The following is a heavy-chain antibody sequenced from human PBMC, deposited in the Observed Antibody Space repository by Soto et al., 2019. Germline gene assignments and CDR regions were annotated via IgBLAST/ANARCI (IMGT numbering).Heavy chain of an antibody. CDR1: GGSISSDNW. D-gene: IGHD6-19*01. Sequence: PSETLSLTCAVSGGSISSDNWGTWVRQPPGKGLEWIGEIYHSGSSNYNPSLKSRVTISVDKSKNQFSLRLSSVTAADTAVYYCARKAVSGYTWFDPWGQGTLVTVSS. CDR3: ARKAVSGYTWFDP. CDR2: IYHSGSS. V-gene: IGHV4-4*02. J-gene: IGHJ5*02.